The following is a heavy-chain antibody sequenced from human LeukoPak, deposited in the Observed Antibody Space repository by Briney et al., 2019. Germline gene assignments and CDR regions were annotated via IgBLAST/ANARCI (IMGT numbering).Heavy chain of an antibody. CDR1: GYTFTGYY. CDR3: ASLSGSDGMDV. V-gene: IGHV1-8*02. CDR2: MNPNSGNT. D-gene: IGHD3-10*01. J-gene: IGHJ6*02. Sequence: ASVKVSCKASGYTFTGYYMHWVRQATGQGLEWMGWMNPNSGNTGYAQKFQGRVTMTRNTSISTAYMELSSLRSEDTAVYYCASLSGSDGMDVWGQGTTVTVSS.